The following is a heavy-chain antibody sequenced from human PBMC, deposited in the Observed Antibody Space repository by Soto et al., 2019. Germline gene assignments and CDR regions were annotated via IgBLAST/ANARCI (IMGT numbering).Heavy chain of an antibody. CDR3: ATKEGGYESYFDY. D-gene: IGHD5-12*01. CDR2: IYYSGST. CDR1: GGSISSGGYY. J-gene: IGHJ4*02. Sequence: SETLSLTCTVSGGSISSGGYYWSWIRQHPGKGLEWIGYIYYSGSTYYNPSLKSRVTISVDTSKNQFSLKLSSVTAADTAVYYCATKEGGYESYFDYWGQGTLVTV. V-gene: IGHV4-31*03.